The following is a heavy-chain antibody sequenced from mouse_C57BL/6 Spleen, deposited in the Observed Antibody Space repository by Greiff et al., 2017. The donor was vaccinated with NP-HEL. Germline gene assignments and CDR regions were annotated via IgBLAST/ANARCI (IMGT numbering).Heavy chain of an antibody. D-gene: IGHD2-12*01. CDR2: INPSSGYT. Sequence: VQLQQSGAELAKPGASVKLSCKASGYTFTSYWMHWVKQRPGQGLEWIGYINPSSGYTKYNQKFKDKATLTADTSSSTAYMQLSILTYEDSAVYYCARNPSYDPYYAMDYWGQGTSVTVSS. CDR3: ARNPSYDPYYAMDY. J-gene: IGHJ4*01. V-gene: IGHV1-7*01. CDR1: GYTFTSYW.